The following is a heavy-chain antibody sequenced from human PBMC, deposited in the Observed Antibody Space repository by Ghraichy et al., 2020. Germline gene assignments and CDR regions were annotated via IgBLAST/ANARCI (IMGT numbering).Heavy chain of an antibody. V-gene: IGHV3-74*01. J-gene: IGHJ6*03. CDR2: INSDGSST. CDR1: GFTFSSYW. Sequence: GGSLRLSCAASGFTFSSYWMHWVRQAPGKGLVWVSRINSDGSSTSYADSVKGRFTISRDNAKNTLYLQMNSLRAEDTAVYYCARAYLPSIAAASHGNEYYYYYYMDVWGKGTTVTVSS. CDR3: ARAYLPSIAAASHGNEYYYYYYMDV. D-gene: IGHD6-13*01.